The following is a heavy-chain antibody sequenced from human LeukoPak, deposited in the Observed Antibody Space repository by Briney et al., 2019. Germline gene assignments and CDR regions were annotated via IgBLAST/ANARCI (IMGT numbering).Heavy chain of an antibody. CDR3: ARNARGPGDY. Sequence: GGSLRLSCAASGLTFSTYWMNWVRQAPGKGLEWVANIKEDGSEKYYVDSVKGRFTISRDNAKNSVYLQMNSLRAEVTAIYYCARNARGPGDYWGQGTVVTVSS. CDR1: GLTFSTYW. D-gene: IGHD2-2*01. J-gene: IGHJ4*02. CDR2: IKEDGSEK. V-gene: IGHV3-7*01.